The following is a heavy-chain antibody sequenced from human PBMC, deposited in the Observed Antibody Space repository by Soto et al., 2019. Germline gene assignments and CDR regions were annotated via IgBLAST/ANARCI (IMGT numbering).Heavy chain of an antibody. CDR2: IYYSGST. D-gene: IGHD2-2*01. Sequence: SETLSLTCTVSGGSISSYYWSWIRQPPGKGLEWIGYIYYSGSTNYNPSLKSRVAISVDTSKNQFSLKLSSVTAADTAVYYCARDRAGYCISTSCYAGSWFDPWGQGTLVTVS. CDR3: ARDRAGYCISTSCYAGSWFDP. J-gene: IGHJ5*02. CDR1: GGSISSYY. V-gene: IGHV4-59*01.